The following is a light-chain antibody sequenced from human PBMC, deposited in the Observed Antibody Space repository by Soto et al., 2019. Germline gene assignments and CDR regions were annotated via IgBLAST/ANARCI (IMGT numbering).Light chain of an antibody. CDR1: LNIYFRSNNRNY. CDR3: QQYCTTPLT. Sequence: DIVMTQSPDSLRVSLGERATITCTSSLNIYFRSNNRNYLAWYQQKSGQPPKLLIYWASTREPGVPDRFSGSGSGTYFTLTIDNVQPDDVAVYYCQQYCTTPLTFGGGTRVDIK. CDR2: WAS. V-gene: IGKV4-1*01. J-gene: IGKJ4*01.